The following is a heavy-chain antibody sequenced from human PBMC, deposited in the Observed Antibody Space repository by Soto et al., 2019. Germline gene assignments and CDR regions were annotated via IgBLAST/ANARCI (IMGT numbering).Heavy chain of an antibody. D-gene: IGHD3-16*02. J-gene: IGHJ6*02. CDR2: INPSGGST. Sequence: GASVKVSCKASGYTFNSYYIHWVRQAPGQGLEWMGIINPSGGSTNYAQKFQGWVTMTRDTSISTAYMELSRLRSDDTAVYYCARDRYDYVWGSYRLPYYYYGMDVWGQGTTVTVSS. V-gene: IGHV1-2*04. CDR3: ARDRYDYVWGSYRLPYYYYGMDV. CDR1: GYTFNSYY.